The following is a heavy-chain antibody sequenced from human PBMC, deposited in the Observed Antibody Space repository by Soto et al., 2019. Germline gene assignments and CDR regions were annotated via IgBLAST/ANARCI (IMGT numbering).Heavy chain of an antibody. CDR3: ARGRRYCSSTSCYRKADYGMDV. Sequence: SVKVSCKASGGTFSSYAISWVRQAPGQGLEWMGGIIPIFGTANYAQKFQGRVTITADKSTCTAYMELSSLRSEDTAVYYCARGRRYCSSTSCYRKADYGMDVWGQGTTVTVSS. V-gene: IGHV1-69*06. J-gene: IGHJ6*02. CDR1: GGTFSSYA. CDR2: IIPIFGTA. D-gene: IGHD2-2*02.